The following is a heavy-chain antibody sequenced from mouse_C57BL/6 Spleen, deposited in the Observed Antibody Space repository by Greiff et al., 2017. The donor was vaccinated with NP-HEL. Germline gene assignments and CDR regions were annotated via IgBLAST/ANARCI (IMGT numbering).Heavy chain of an antibody. D-gene: IGHD3-2*02. CDR3: ARDSSGYGAMDY. Sequence: VQLQQSGAELVKPGASVKISCKASGYAFSSYWMNWVKQRPGRGLEWIGQIYPGDGDTNYNGKFKGKATLTADKSSSTAYMQLSSLTSEDSAVYFCARDSSGYGAMDYWGQGTSVTVSS. CDR2: IYPGDGDT. J-gene: IGHJ4*01. CDR1: GYAFSSYW. V-gene: IGHV1-80*01.